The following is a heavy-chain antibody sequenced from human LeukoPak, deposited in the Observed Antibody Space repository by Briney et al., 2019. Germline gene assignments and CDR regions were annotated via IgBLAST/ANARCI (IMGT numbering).Heavy chain of an antibody. D-gene: IGHD4-17*01. CDR2: VTGTGSAT. CDR3: AKAMSTVMGGTDY. J-gene: IGHJ4*02. Sequence: GALEPLCGTSGFTLYHHAIRLVRQAFGKGLEWVPTVTGTGSATYYADSVKGRFIISRDNSKNTLYLQMNSLRADDTALYYCAKAMSTVMGGTDYWGQGTLVTVSS. V-gene: IGHV3-23*01. CDR1: GFTLYHHA.